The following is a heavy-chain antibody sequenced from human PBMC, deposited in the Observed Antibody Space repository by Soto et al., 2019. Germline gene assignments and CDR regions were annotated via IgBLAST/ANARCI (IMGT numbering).Heavy chain of an antibody. D-gene: IGHD5-18*01. CDR1: GGSFSCYY. V-gene: IGHV4-34*01. J-gene: IGHJ4*02. CDR3: ARDRIQLWSYFDY. Sequence: SETLSLTCAVYGGSFSCYYWSWIRQPPGKGLEWIGEINHSGSTNYNPSLKSRVTISVDTSKNQFSLKLSSVTAADTAVYYCARDRIQLWSYFDYWGQGTLVTVSS. CDR2: INHSGST.